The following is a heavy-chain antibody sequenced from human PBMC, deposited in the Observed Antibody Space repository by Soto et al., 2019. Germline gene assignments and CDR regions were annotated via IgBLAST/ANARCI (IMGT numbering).Heavy chain of an antibody. CDR2: IYYSGST. V-gene: IGHV4-59*08. CDR3: AGTGLVPNEGVDY. J-gene: IGHJ4*02. CDR1: GGSISSYY. D-gene: IGHD6-19*01. Sequence: SETLSLTCTVSGGSISSYYWSWIRQPPGKGLEWIGYIYYSGSTNYNPSLKSRVTISVDTSKNQFSLKLSSVTAADTAVYYCAGTGLVPNEGVDYWGQGTLVTVSS.